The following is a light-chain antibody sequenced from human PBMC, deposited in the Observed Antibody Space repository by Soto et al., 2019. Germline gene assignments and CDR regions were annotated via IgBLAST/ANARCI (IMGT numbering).Light chain of an antibody. V-gene: IGKV3-15*01. J-gene: IGKJ4*01. CDR2: GAS. CDR1: QGVDTF. CDR3: QQYHAWPPGT. Sequence: DIVMTQSPAILSVSPGEIATLSCRASQGVDTFLAWFQHKAGQAPRLLIFGASTRAAGVPDRFSGGGSGTEFTLTIDSLRAEDFAVYFCQQYHAWPPGTFGGGTKVEIK.